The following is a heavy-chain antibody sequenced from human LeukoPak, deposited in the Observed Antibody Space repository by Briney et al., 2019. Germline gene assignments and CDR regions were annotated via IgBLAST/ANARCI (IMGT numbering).Heavy chain of an antibody. Sequence: KTGGSLRLSCAASGFTFSDYYMSWIRQALGKGLEWVSYISSSGSTIYYADSVKGRFTISRDNAKNSLYLQMNSLRAEDTAVYYCARDLLAAAAVQPWGQGTLVTVSS. CDR3: ARDLLAAAAVQP. CDR1: GFTFSDYY. J-gene: IGHJ5*02. D-gene: IGHD6-13*01. CDR2: ISSSGSTI. V-gene: IGHV3-11*01.